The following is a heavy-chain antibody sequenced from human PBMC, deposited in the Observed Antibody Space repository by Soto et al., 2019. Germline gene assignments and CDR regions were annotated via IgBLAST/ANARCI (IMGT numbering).Heavy chain of an antibody. D-gene: IGHD6-13*01. J-gene: IGHJ4*02. CDR1: GDSFSSYA. V-gene: IGHV1-69*01. CDR2: IIPIFETA. CDR3: AASDSSSWQHDY. Sequence: QVQLVQSGAELKKPGSSVRVSCKISGDSFSSYAISWVRQAPGEGLEWVGGIIPIFETANYAQKFQGRVTINAVESTTTAYMEVTRLRPEDTAIFYCAASDSSSWQHDYWGQGTLITVSS.